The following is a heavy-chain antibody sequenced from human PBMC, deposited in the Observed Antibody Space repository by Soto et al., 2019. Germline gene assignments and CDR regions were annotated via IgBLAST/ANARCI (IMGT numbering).Heavy chain of an antibody. CDR1: GFTFTSYA. Sequence: GGSLRLSCAASGFTFTSYAMSWVRQAPGKGLEWVSAISGSGGSTYYADSVKGRFTISRDSSRNTLHLQMNSLRPDDTAVYYCAKALGLKLRYYFDYWGQGSLVTVSS. J-gene: IGHJ4*02. CDR3: AKALGLKLRYYFDY. D-gene: IGHD2-8*01. V-gene: IGHV3-23*01. CDR2: ISGSGGST.